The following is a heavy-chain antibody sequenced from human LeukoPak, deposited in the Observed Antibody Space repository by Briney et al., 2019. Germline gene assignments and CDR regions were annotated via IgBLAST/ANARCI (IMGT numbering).Heavy chain of an antibody. Sequence: GASVKVSCKASGYTFTSYGISWVRQAPGQGLEWMAWISAYNDNTNYAQKFQGRVTMTTDTSTSTAYMELRSLRSDDTAVYYCARDPYSSSWYSNPNFDYWSQGTLVTVSS. CDR1: GYTFTSYG. CDR3: ARDPYSSSWYSNPNFDY. D-gene: IGHD6-13*01. V-gene: IGHV1-18*01. J-gene: IGHJ4*02. CDR2: ISAYNDNT.